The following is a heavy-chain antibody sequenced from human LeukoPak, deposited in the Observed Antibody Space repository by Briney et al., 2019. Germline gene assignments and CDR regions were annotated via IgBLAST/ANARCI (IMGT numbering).Heavy chain of an antibody. V-gene: IGHV2-5*02. J-gene: IGHJ4*02. CDR1: GFSLSTSGVG. D-gene: IGHD4-11*01. CDR2: IYWDDDK. CDR3: AHMIYSNSYFDY. Sequence: SGPTLVKPTQTLTLTCTFSGFSLSTSGVGVGWIRPPPGRALEWLALIYWDDDKRYSPSLKSRLTITKDTSRNQVVLTMTNMDPVDTATYYCAHMIYSNSYFDYWGQRSLVTVSS.